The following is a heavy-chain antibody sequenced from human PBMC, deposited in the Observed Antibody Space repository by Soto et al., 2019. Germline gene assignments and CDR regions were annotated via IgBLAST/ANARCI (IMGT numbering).Heavy chain of an antibody. Sequence: QVQLVQSGAEVKKPGSSVKVSCKASGGTFSSYAISWVRQAPGQGLEWMGGIIPIFGTANYAQKFQGRVKLVEDGXXSXGXXDLSSLKSEDTAVYYCARGGQGLDKSEETYYGRDVWGQGPTLTVSS. V-gene: IGHV1-69*12. CDR3: ARGGQGLDKSEETYYGRDV. CDR1: GGTFSSYA. J-gene: IGHJ6*02. CDR2: IIPIFGTA. D-gene: IGHD6-19*01.